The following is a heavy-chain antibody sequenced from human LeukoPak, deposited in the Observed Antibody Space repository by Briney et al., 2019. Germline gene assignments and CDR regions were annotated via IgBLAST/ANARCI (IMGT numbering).Heavy chain of an antibody. CDR1: GFTFDDYA. V-gene: IGHV3-9*01. CDR2: ISWNSGSI. J-gene: IGHJ2*01. CDR3: AKDYGSGSPYWYFDL. D-gene: IGHD3-10*01. Sequence: SGGSLRLSCAASGFTFDDYAMHWVRQAPGKGLEWVSGISWNSGSIGYADSAKGRFTISRDNAKNSLYLQMNSLRAEDTALYYCAKDYGSGSPYWYFDLWGRGTLVTVSS.